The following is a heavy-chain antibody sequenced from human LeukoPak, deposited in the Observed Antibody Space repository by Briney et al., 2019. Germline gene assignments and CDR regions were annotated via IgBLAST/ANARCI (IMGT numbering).Heavy chain of an antibody. J-gene: IGHJ4*02. CDR3: AIRDYDSGSPYYFDY. Sequence: SVKVSCKASGGTFSSYAISWVRQAPGQGLEWMGGIIPIFGTANYAQKFQGRVTITADESTSTAYMELSSLRSEDTAVYYCAIRDYDSGSPYYFDYWGQGTLVTVSS. V-gene: IGHV1-69*13. CDR2: IIPIFGTA. CDR1: GGTFSSYA. D-gene: IGHD3-10*01.